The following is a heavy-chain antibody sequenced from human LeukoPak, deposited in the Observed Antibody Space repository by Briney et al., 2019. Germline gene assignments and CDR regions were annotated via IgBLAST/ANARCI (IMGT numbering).Heavy chain of an antibody. Sequence: GGSLRLSCAASGFTFSSYGMHWVRQAPGKGLEWVAVISYDGSNKYYADSVKGRFTVSRDNSKNTLYLQMNSLRAEDTAVYYCAKSKGTTGTTGVDYWGQGTLVTVSS. V-gene: IGHV3-30*18. D-gene: IGHD1-1*01. CDR3: AKSKGTTGTTGVDY. J-gene: IGHJ4*02. CDR1: GFTFSSYG. CDR2: ISYDGSNK.